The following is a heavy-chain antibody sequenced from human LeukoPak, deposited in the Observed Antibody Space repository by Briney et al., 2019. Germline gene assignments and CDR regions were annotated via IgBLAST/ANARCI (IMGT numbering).Heavy chain of an antibody. CDR1: GYTFTGYY. Sequence: SVKVSCKASGYTFTGYYMHWVRQAPGQGLEWMGGIIPIFGTANYAQKFQGRVTITADESTSTAYMELSSLRSKDTAVYYWARDRDYGDLFADAFDIWGQGTMVTVSS. D-gene: IGHD4-17*01. CDR3: ARDRDYGDLFADAFDI. V-gene: IGHV1-69*13. CDR2: IIPIFGTA. J-gene: IGHJ3*02.